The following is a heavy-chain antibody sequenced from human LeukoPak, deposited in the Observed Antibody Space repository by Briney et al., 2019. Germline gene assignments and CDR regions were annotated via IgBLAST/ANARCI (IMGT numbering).Heavy chain of an antibody. Sequence: PGGSLRLSCAASGFTFSNYWMSWVRQAPGKGLEWVAKIKQDGSEKYYVDSVKGRFTISRDNAKNSLSLQMNSLRAEDTAVYYCARENIVLMVYAPSPWFDPWGQGTLVTVSS. CDR3: ARENIVLMVYAPSPWFDP. D-gene: IGHD2-8*01. CDR1: GFTFSNYW. J-gene: IGHJ5*02. CDR2: IKQDGSEK. V-gene: IGHV3-7*01.